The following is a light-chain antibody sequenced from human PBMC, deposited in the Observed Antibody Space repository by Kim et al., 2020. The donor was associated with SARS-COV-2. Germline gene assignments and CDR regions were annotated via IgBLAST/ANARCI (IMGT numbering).Light chain of an antibody. CDR3: QQAYTVPYT. CDR1: ETISSY. J-gene: IGKJ2*01. V-gene: IGKV1-12*01. CDR2: AAS. Sequence: DIQMTQSPSSVSASVGDRVTITCRASETISSYLAWYQQKPGKAPQLLIYAASSLQSGVPSRFSGSGSGTHFTLTISSLQPEDFATYYCQQAYTVPYTFGQGTKLEI.